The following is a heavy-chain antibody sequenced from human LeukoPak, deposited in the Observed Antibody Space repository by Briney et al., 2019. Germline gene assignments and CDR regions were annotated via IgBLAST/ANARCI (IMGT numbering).Heavy chain of an antibody. J-gene: IGHJ5*02. Sequence: SETLSLTCTVSGGSISSSSYYWGWIRQPPGKGLEWIGSIYYSGSTYYNPSLKSRVTISVDTSKNQFSLKLSSVTAADTAVYYCARQGPVPAAIRHGFDPWGQGTLVTVSS. CDR1: GGSISSSSYY. CDR2: IYYSGST. CDR3: ARQGPVPAAIRHGFDP. D-gene: IGHD2-2*02. V-gene: IGHV4-39*01.